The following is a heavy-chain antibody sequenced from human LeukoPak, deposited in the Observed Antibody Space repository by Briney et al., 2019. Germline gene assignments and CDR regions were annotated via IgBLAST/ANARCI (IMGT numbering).Heavy chain of an antibody. D-gene: IGHD3-16*01. V-gene: IGHV1-69*01. J-gene: IGHJ2*01. CDR3: ASLRNYGLPYWYFDL. Sequence: SVKVSCKASGGTFSSYAIGWVRQAPGQGLEWMGGIIPIFGTANYAQKFQGRVTITADESTSTAYMELSSLRSEDTAVYYCASLRNYGLPYWYFDLWGRGTLVTVSS. CDR1: GGTFSSYA. CDR2: IIPIFGTA.